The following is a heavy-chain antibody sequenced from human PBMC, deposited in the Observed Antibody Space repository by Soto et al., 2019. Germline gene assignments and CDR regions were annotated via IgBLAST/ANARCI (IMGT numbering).Heavy chain of an antibody. V-gene: IGHV4-59*01. Sequence: TSETLSLTCTVSGGSISSYYWSWIRQPPGKGLEWIGYIYYSGSTNYNPSLKSRVTISVDTSKNQFSLKLSSVTAADTAVYYCARRTYYDFWSGPWWFDPWGQGTLVTVSS. J-gene: IGHJ5*02. D-gene: IGHD3-3*01. CDR1: GGSISSYY. CDR2: IYYSGST. CDR3: ARRTYYDFWSGPWWFDP.